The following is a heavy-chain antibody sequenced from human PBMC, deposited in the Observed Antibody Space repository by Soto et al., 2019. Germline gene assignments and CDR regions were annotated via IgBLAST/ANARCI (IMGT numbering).Heavy chain of an antibody. CDR3: ARESRTGPLDDY. D-gene: IGHD4-17*01. Sequence: SETLSLTCTVSGGSISSGGYYWSWIRQHPGKGLEWIGYIHYSGSTYYNPSLKSRVTISVDTSKNQFSLKLSSVTAAVTAVYYCARESRTGPLDDYWGQGTLVTVSS. CDR2: IHYSGST. CDR1: GGSISSGGYY. J-gene: IGHJ4*02. V-gene: IGHV4-31*03.